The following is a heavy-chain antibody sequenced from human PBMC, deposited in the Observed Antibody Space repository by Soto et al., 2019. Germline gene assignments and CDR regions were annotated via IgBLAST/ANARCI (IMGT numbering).Heavy chain of an antibody. J-gene: IGHJ4*02. CDR3: ARDNGYDAATLNC. D-gene: IGHD5-12*01. CDR2: ISSSSSNI. CDR1: GFSFSTCS. Sequence: EVQLVESGGGLVKPGGSLRLSCAASGFSFSTCSMDWVRQAPGKGLEWVSSISSSSSNIYYADSVKGRFTISRDNAKNSLYLTMNSLRAEDTAVYYCARDNGYDAATLNCWGQGALVTVSS. V-gene: IGHV3-21*02.